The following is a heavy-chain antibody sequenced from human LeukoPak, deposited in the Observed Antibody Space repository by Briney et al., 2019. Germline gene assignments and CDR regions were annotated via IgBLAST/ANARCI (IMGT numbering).Heavy chain of an antibody. V-gene: IGHV3-7*03. CDR1: GFTFSTSW. CDR2: IKKDGSES. J-gene: IGHJ4*02. CDR3: ARGRYSGTTYYFDY. Sequence: GGSLRLSCAASGFTFSTSWMSWVRQVPGKGLEWVANIKKDGSESYYVDSVKGRFTISRVNAKNSLYLQMNSLRAEDTAMYYCARGRYSGTTYYFDYWGQGTLVTVSS. D-gene: IGHD5-12*01.